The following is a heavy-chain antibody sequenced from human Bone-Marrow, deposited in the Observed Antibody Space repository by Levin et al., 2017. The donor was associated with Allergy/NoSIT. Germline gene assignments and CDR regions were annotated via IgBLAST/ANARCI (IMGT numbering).Heavy chain of an antibody. Sequence: GESLKISCTTSGFTFSSYAMHWVRQAPGRGLEWVAVVSYDGTDVYYADSVRGRFSISRDNSKNTLYMQMGSLRRDDTAVYYCAREGEYLGSGVHHYYFDYWGQGTLVTVSS. CDR1: GFTFSSYA. D-gene: IGHD3-10*01. CDR2: VSYDGTDV. CDR3: AREGEYLGSGVHHYYFDY. V-gene: IGHV3-30*15. J-gene: IGHJ4*02.